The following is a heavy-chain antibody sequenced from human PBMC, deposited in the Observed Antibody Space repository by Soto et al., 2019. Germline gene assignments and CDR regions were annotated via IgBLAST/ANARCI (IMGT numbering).Heavy chain of an antibody. Sequence: GGSLRLSCASSGFTVSSNYMSWVRQAPGKGLEWISIIYSAGNTYYADSVKGRFTISRDNSKNTLYLQMNSLGAEDTAVYYCARDFVVGGPTINYYYGMDVWGQGTTVT. CDR3: ARDFVVGGPTINYYYGMDV. CDR2: IYSAGNT. V-gene: IGHV3-66*01. D-gene: IGHD1-26*01. J-gene: IGHJ6*02. CDR1: GFTVSSNY.